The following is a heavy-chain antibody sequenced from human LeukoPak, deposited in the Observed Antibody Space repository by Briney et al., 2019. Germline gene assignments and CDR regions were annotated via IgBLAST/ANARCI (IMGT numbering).Heavy chain of an antibody. Sequence: GGSLRLSCAASGFKISIKYMTWVRQPPGKGLEWVSIIYSGGNTYYADSVKGRFTASRDNSKNTLYLQMNSLRDEDTAIYYCAKSGYWGQGSLVTVSS. CDR2: IYSGGNT. J-gene: IGHJ4*02. V-gene: IGHV3-53*01. CDR1: GFKISIKY. D-gene: IGHD3-10*01. CDR3: AKSGY.